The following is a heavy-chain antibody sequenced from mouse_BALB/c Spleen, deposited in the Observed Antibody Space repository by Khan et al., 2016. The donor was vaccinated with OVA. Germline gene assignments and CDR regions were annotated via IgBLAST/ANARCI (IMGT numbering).Heavy chain of an antibody. D-gene: IGHD2-3*01. CDR3: ARDGSRYNYAMDY. CDR2: INYSGST. V-gene: IGHV3-2*02. J-gene: IGHJ4*01. Sequence: EVQRVESGPGLVKPSQSLSLTCTVTGYSITSDYAWNWIRQFPGNKLEWMGYINYSGSTNYNPALKSRISITRDTSKNQFFLQLNSVTTADTATYYCARDGSRYNYAMDYWGQGTSVTVSS. CDR1: GYSITSDYA.